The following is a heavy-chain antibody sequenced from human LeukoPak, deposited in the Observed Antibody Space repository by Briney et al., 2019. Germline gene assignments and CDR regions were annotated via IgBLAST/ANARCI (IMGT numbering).Heavy chain of an antibody. CDR1: GYTFTGYY. V-gene: IGHV1-2*02. CDR2: INPNSGGT. D-gene: IGHD3-3*01. CDR3: ARVSPFWSGYYNYYYYYMDV. J-gene: IGHJ6*03. Sequence: GASVKVSCKASGYTFTGYYMHWVRQAPGQGLEWMGWINPNSGGTNYAQKFQGRVTMTRDTSISTAYMELSRLRSDDTAVYYCARVSPFWSGYYNYYYYYMDVWGKGTTVTVSS.